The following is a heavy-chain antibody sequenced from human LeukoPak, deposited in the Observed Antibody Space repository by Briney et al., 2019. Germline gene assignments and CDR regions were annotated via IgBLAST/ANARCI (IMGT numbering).Heavy chain of an antibody. CDR2: INHSGST. J-gene: IGHJ4*02. CDR1: GGSFSGYY. Sequence: SETLSLTCAVYGGSFSGYYWSWIRQPPGKGLEWIGEINHSGSTNYNPSLKSRVTISVDTSKNQFSLKLSSVTAADTAVYYCARFFDYWGQGTLVTVSS. V-gene: IGHV4-34*01. CDR3: ARFFDY.